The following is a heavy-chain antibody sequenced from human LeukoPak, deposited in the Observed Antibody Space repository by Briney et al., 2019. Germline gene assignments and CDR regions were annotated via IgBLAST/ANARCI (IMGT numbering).Heavy chain of an antibody. V-gene: IGHV1-69*13. CDR3: ARDGGHMITFGGVIVTNWFDP. J-gene: IGHJ5*02. D-gene: IGHD3-16*02. CDR2: IIPIFGTA. CDR1: GGTFSSYA. Sequence: ASVKVSCKDSGGTFSSYAISWVRQAPGQGLEWMGGIIPIFGTANYAQKFQGRVTITADESTSTAYMELSSLRSEDTAVYYCARDGGHMITFGGVIVTNWFDPWGQGTLVTVSS.